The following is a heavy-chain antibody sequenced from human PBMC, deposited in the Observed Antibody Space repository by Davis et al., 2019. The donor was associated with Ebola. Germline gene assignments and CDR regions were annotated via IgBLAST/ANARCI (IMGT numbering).Heavy chain of an antibody. V-gene: IGHV3-11*04. CDR3: ARGGSGGDWYYYGMDV. J-gene: IGHJ6*02. CDR1: GFTFSDYY. CDR2: ISSSGSTI. Sequence: GESLKISCAASGFTFSDYYMSWIRQAPGKGLEWVSYISSSGSTIYYADSVKGRFTISRDNSKNTLYLQMNSLRAEDTAVYYCARGGSGGDWYYYGMDVWGQGTTVTVSS. D-gene: IGHD6-25*01.